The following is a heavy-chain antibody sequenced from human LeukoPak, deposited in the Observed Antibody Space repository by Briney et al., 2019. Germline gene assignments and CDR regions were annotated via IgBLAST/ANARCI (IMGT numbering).Heavy chain of an antibody. V-gene: IGHV1-18*01. D-gene: IGHD6-19*01. Sequence: ASVKVSCKASGYTSTSYGISWVRQAPGQGLEWMRWISAYNGNTNYAQKLQGRVTMTTDTSTSTAYMELRSLRSDDTAVYYCARDVMRDSSGWYYYWGQGTLVTVSS. CDR1: GYTSTSYG. CDR2: ISAYNGNT. J-gene: IGHJ4*02. CDR3: ARDVMRDSSGWYYY.